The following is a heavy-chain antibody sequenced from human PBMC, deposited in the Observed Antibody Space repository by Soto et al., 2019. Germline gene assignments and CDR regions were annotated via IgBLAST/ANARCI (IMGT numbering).Heavy chain of an antibody. CDR1: GYTFLDYS. V-gene: IGHV1-18*04. CDR3: ARRNDYNDY. CDR2: ISTYNGNR. J-gene: IGHJ4*02. Sequence: ASVKVSCKASGYTFLDYSVTWVRQAPGQGLEWMGWISTYNGNRDYAQKLQGRVTMTTDTSTNTAYMELRSLRSDDTAVYYCARRNDYNDYWGQGTLVTVSS.